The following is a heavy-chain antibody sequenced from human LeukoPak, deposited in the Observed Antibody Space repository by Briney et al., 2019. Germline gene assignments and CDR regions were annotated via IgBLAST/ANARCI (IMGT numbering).Heavy chain of an antibody. J-gene: IGHJ4*02. CDR1: GFTFSTYW. D-gene: IGHD3-3*01. CDR2: INTDGSTT. CDR3: ARVLQGEWFFDY. Sequence: GGSLRLSCAASGFTFSTYWMHWVRHTPGKGLVWVSRINTDGSTTNYADSVKGRFTISRDNAKSTLYLQMNSLRAEDTAVYYCARVLQGEWFFDYWGQGTLVTVSS. V-gene: IGHV3-74*01.